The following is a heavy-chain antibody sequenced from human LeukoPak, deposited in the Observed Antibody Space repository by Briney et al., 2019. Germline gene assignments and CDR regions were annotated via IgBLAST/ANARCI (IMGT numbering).Heavy chain of an antibody. V-gene: IGHV3-30*02. J-gene: IGHJ4*02. CDR2: IRYDGTNK. CDR1: GFTFSSYG. CDR3: ARRAGDYSHPYDY. D-gene: IGHD3-22*01. Sequence: GGSLRLSCAASGFTFSSYGMHWVRQAPGKGLEWVAFIRYDGTNKYYADSVKGRFTISRDNSKNTLYLQMNSLRAEDTAVYYCARRAGDYSHPYDYWGQGILVTVSS.